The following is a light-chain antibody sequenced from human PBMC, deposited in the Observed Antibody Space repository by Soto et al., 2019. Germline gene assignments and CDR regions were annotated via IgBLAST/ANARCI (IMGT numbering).Light chain of an antibody. CDR1: QSVRSNY. CDR3: QQYGGSPYT. V-gene: IGKV3-20*01. J-gene: IGKJ2*01. Sequence: EIVLTQSPGTLSLSPGERATLSCRASQSVRSNYLAWYQQKPGQAPRLLIYGASSRATGIPDRFSGTGSGTDFTLTISRLEPEDLAVYYCQQYGGSPYTFGPGTKLEIK. CDR2: GAS.